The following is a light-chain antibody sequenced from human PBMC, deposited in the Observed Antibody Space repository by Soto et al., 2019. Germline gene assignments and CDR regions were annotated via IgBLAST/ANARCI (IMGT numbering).Light chain of an antibody. Sequence: EIVMTQSPATLSVSPGERATLSCRASQSVSSNLAWYQQKPCQAPRLLIYGASTRATGIPARFSGSGSGTEITLTISSLQPDDYATYYCQQYNSYPTWTFGQGTKVDIK. J-gene: IGKJ1*01. V-gene: IGKV3-15*01. CDR3: QQYNSYPTWT. CDR2: GAS. CDR1: QSVSSN.